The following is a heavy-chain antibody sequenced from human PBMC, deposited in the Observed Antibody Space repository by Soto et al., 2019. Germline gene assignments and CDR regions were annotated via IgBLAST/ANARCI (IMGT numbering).Heavy chain of an antibody. CDR2: IYASGGST. J-gene: IGHJ4*02. CDR1: GYTFTSYN. Sequence: QVQLMQSGAEVKKPGASVKVSCKASGYTFTSYNVHWVRQAPGQGLEWMGIIYASGGSTTYAQNFQGRLTVTRDTSTSTVYMELSSLRSDETAVYYCFRGGFPDYGKEGRYWGQGTLVTVSS. V-gene: IGHV1-46*01. D-gene: IGHD4-17*01. CDR3: FRGGFPDYGKEGRY.